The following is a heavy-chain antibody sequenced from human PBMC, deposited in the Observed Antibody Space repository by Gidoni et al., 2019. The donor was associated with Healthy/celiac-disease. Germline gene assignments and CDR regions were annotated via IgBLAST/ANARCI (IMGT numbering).Heavy chain of an antibody. CDR1: GLTFSSYS. J-gene: IGHJ3*02. CDR3: ARDTYSSSSGAFGI. Sequence: EVQLVESGGGLVKPGGSLRLSCAASGLTFSSYSMNWVRQAPGKGLEWVSSISSSSSYIYYADSVKGRFTISRDNAKNSLYLQMNSLRAEDTAVYYCARDTYSSSSGAFGIWGQGTMVTVSS. CDR2: ISSSSSYI. D-gene: IGHD6-6*01. V-gene: IGHV3-21*01.